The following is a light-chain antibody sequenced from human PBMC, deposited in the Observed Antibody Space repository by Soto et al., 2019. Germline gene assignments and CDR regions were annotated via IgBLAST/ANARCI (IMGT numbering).Light chain of an antibody. CDR1: RSININ. V-gene: IGKV3-15*01. Sequence: EIGMTQSPATLSVSPGERATLSCRASRSININLAWYQQKPGQAPRLLIYGASTRATGLPARFSGSGSGTEFTLIISSLQSEDSAVYYCQQYDNWPITFGQGTRLEI. CDR2: GAS. CDR3: QQYDNWPIT. J-gene: IGKJ5*01.